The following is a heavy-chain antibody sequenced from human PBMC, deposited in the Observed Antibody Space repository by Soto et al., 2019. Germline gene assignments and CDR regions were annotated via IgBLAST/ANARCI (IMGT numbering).Heavy chain of an antibody. CDR3: ARESEDLTSNFDY. Sequence: PGGSLRLSCPASGFTFSRYRMNWVRQAPGKGLEWVSSISSTTNYIYYADSMKGLFTVSRDNAKNSVYLYMNSLSAEDTDVYYCARESEDLTSNFDYWGQGTLVTVYS. CDR2: ISSTTNYI. V-gene: IGHV3-21*01. J-gene: IGHJ4*02. CDR1: GFTFSRYR.